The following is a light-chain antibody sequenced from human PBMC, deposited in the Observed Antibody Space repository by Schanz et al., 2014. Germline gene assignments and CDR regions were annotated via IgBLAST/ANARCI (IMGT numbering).Light chain of an antibody. CDR2: SNN. CDR1: SSNIGSNT. J-gene: IGLJ2*01. Sequence: QSVLTQPPSASGTPGQRVTISCSGSSSNIGSNTVNWYQHLPGTAPKLFIHSNNQRPSGVPDRFSGSKSGTSASLAISGLQAEDEADYYCSSYTSSSTVLFGGGTKLTVL. CDR3: SSYTSSSTVL. V-gene: IGLV1-44*01.